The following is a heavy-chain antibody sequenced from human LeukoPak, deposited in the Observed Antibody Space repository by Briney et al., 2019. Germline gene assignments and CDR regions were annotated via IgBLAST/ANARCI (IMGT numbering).Heavy chain of an antibody. D-gene: IGHD6-13*01. CDR3: ARAQPLGGPLGAFDY. J-gene: IGHJ4*02. Sequence: GGSLRLSCAASGFTVSSNYMNWVRQAPGKGLEWISVIYSGGNTYYADSVRGRFTISRDKSKNTLYLQMNSLRAEDTAVYYCARAQPLGGPLGAFDYWGQGTLVTVSS. CDR2: IYSGGNT. V-gene: IGHV3-53*01. CDR1: GFTVSSNY.